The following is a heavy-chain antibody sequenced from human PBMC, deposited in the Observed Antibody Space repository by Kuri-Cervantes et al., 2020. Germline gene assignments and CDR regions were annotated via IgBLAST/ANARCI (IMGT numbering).Heavy chain of an antibody. V-gene: IGHV3-23*01. CDR2: ISGSGGRT. Sequence: GGSLRLSCAASGFTFSSYAMSWVRQAPGKGLEWVSAISGSGGRTYYADSVKGRFITTRDNSKNTLYLQMNSLRAEDTAVYYCAKGGQWLVYWGQGTLVTVSS. D-gene: IGHD6-19*01. J-gene: IGHJ4*02. CDR3: AKGGQWLVY. CDR1: GFTFSSYA.